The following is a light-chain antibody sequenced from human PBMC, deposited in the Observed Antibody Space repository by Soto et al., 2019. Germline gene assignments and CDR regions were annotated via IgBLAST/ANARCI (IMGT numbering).Light chain of an antibody. V-gene: IGKV3-11*01. CDR2: HAS. CDR1: QSVGSY. J-gene: IGKJ2*01. Sequence: EIVLTQSPATLSLSPGERATLSCRASQSVGSYLAWYQQKPGQAPRLLIYHASNMATGIPARFSGSGSGTDFTLTISSLEPEDFAVYYCQQRSNWPSFGQGTKLEI. CDR3: QQRSNWPS.